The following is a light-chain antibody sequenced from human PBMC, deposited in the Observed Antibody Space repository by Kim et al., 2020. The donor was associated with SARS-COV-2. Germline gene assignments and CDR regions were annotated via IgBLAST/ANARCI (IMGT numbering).Light chain of an antibody. Sequence: ASVKLACSLSSGHSTYSIAWHHQPPDKGPRFLMKLNSAGSPSKGDGIPDRFSGSSSGAERYLTISSLQSEDEGDYYCQTWDTGIAVFGGGTQLTVL. CDR1: SGHSTYS. CDR2: LNSAGSP. J-gene: IGLJ7*01. V-gene: IGLV4-69*01. CDR3: QTWDTGIAV.